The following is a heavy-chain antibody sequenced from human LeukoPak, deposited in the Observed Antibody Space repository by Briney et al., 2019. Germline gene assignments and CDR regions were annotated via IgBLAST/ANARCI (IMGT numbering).Heavy chain of an antibody. Sequence: GASVKVSCKASGYTFTSYDINWVRQATGQGLEWMGWMNPNSGNTSYAQKFQGRVTITRNTSISTAYMELSSLRSEDTAVYYCARDRTRPPYYYDSSGYYPIDYWGQGTLVTVSS. CDR3: ARDRTRPPYYYDSSGYYPIDY. D-gene: IGHD3-22*01. J-gene: IGHJ4*02. CDR2: MNPNSGNT. V-gene: IGHV1-8*03. CDR1: GYTFTSYD.